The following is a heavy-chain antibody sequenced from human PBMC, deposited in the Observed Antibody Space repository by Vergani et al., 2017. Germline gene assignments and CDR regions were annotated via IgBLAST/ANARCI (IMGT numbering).Heavy chain of an antibody. D-gene: IGHD2-2*01. Sequence: QVQLQESGPGLVKPSQTLSLTCTVSGGSISSGGYYWSWIRQHPGKGLEWIGYIYYSGSTYYNPSLKSRVTISVDTSKNQFSLKLSSVTAADTAVYYCARLYGGDCSSTSCSALDWQYYFDYWGQGTLVTVSS. CDR2: IYYSGST. J-gene: IGHJ4*02. CDR1: GGSISSGGYY. CDR3: ARLYGGDCSSTSCSALDWQYYFDY. V-gene: IGHV4-31*03.